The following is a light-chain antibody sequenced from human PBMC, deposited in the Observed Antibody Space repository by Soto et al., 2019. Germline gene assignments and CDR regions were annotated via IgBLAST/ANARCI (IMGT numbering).Light chain of an antibody. J-gene: IGKJ5*01. V-gene: IGKV3-20*01. Sequence: EIVLTQSPGTLSLSPGERATLSCRASQSVGRDYLALYQQKPGQAPRILIFGASGRATGIPDRFSGSGSGTDFTLTISRLEPEDFAVYYCQQYGSSPPITFGQGTRLEIK. CDR3: QQYGSSPPIT. CDR1: QSVGRDY. CDR2: GAS.